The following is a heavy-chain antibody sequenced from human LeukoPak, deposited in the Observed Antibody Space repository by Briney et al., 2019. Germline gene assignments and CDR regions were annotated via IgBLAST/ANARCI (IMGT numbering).Heavy chain of an antibody. V-gene: IGHV4-59*02. CDR2: IYYTGST. Sequence: PSETLSLTCTVSGGSVSDYYWSWIRQSPGKGLEWIGYIYYTGSTSYNPSLRSRVTMSADTSKNQFSLKLSSVTAADTAVYYCASRKLGNDFWGQGTLVTVSS. CDR3: ASRKLGNDF. J-gene: IGHJ4*02. CDR1: GGSVSDYY. D-gene: IGHD7-27*01.